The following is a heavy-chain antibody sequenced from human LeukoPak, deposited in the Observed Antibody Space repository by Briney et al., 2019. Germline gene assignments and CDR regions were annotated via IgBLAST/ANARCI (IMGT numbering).Heavy chain of an antibody. J-gene: IGHJ3*02. CDR2: XXXXXXNK. Sequence: PGRSLRLSCAASGFTXSSXXXXWVXQXXXXXXXXXXXXXXXXXNKXYADSVKGRFTISRDNSKNTLYLQMNSLRAEDTAVYYCARGDYYGSGSYYNFGVRGDAFDIWGQGTMVTVSS. CDR1: GFTXSSXX. V-gene: IGHV3-30-3*01. CDR3: ARGDYYGSGSYYNFGVRGDAFDI. D-gene: IGHD3-10*01.